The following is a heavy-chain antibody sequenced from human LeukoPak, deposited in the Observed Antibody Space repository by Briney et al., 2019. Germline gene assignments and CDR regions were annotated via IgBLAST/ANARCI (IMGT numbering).Heavy chain of an antibody. J-gene: IGHJ5*02. CDR2: ISYDGTNK. V-gene: IGHV3-30*03. CDR3: ARGGSSDWSNNWFDP. D-gene: IGHD6-19*01. Sequence: GGSLRLSCAASGFTFSSYGMHWVRQAPGKGLEWVAVISYDGTNKHYADSVKGRFTISRDNSKNTLYLQMNSLRAEDTAVYYCARGGSSDWSNNWFDPWGQGTLVTVSS. CDR1: GFTFSSYG.